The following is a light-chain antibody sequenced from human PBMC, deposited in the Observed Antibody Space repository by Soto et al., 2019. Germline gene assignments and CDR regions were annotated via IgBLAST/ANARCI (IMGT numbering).Light chain of an antibody. V-gene: IGLV1-40*01. CDR3: QSYDTSLSGFVV. J-gene: IGLJ2*01. Sequence: QSVLTQPPSVSGAPGQRVTISCTGSNSNIGAGYDVHWYQQLPGTAPKLLIYGNSNRPSGVPDRFSGSKSGTSASLAITGLQAEDEAGYYCQSYDTSLSGFVVFGGGTKLTVL. CDR2: GNS. CDR1: NSNIGAGYD.